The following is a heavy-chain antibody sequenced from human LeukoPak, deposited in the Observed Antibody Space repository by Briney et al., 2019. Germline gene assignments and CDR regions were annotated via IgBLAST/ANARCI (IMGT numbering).Heavy chain of an antibody. J-gene: IGHJ4*02. Sequence: GGSLRLSCAASGFTFSSYAMSWVRQAPGKGLEWVSGISGSDGSTNYADSVKGRFTISRDNAKNSLYLQMNSLRAEDTAVYYCARHGHYYDSSGYQYYFDYWGQGTLVTVSS. V-gene: IGHV3-23*01. CDR3: ARHGHYYDSSGYQYYFDY. CDR1: GFTFSSYA. D-gene: IGHD3-22*01. CDR2: ISGSDGST.